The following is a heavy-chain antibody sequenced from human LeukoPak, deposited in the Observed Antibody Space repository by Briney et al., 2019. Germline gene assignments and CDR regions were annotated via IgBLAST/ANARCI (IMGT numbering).Heavy chain of an antibody. CDR3: ARESLGYCSGGSCPPTPFDY. CDR2: ISAYNGNT. J-gene: IGHJ4*02. Sequence: ASVKVSCKASGYTFTSYGISWVRQAPGQGLEWMGWISAYNGNTNYAQKLQGRVTMTTDTSTSTAYMELRSLRSGDTAVYYCARESLGYCSGGSCPPTPFDYWGQGTLVTVSS. CDR1: GYTFTSYG. D-gene: IGHD2-15*01. V-gene: IGHV1-18*01.